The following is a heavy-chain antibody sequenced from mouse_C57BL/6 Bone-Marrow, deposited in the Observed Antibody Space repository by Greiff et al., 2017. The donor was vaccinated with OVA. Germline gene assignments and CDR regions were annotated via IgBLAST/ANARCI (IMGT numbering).Heavy chain of an antibody. CDR2: IYPGSGNT. J-gene: IGHJ3*01. CDR3: ARGRYGSSLFAY. CDR1: GYSFTSYY. Sequence: QVQLQQSGPELVKPGASVKISCKASGYSFTSYYIHWVKQRPGQGLEWIGWIYPGSGNTKYNEKFKGKATLTADTSSSTAYMQLSSLTSEDSAVYYCARGRYGSSLFAYWGQGTLVTVSA. V-gene: IGHV1-66*01. D-gene: IGHD1-1*01.